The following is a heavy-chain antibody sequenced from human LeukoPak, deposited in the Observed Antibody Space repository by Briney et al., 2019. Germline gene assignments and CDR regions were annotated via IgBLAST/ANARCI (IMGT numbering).Heavy chain of an antibody. V-gene: IGHV4-59*01. D-gene: IGHD6-6*01. Sequence: SETLSLTCTVSGGSISSYYWSWLRQPPGKGLEWIGYIYYSGSTNYNPSLKSRVTISVDTSKNQFSLGLSSVTAADTAVYYCASSMYSSSSPDYWGQGTLVTVSS. CDR3: ASSMYSSSSPDY. CDR2: IYYSGST. J-gene: IGHJ4*02. CDR1: GGSISSYY.